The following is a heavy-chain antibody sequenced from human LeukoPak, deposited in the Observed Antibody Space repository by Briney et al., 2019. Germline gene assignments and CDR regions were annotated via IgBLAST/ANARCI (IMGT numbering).Heavy chain of an antibody. D-gene: IGHD2-2*01. Sequence: GGSLRLSCAASGFTFSSYAMHWVRQAPGKGLEWVSLISGDGGSTYYADSVKGRFTISRDNSKNSLYLQMNSLRTEDTALYYCASTERYYMDVWGKGTTVTVSS. CDR2: ISGDGGST. V-gene: IGHV3-43*02. CDR1: GFTFSSYA. J-gene: IGHJ6*03. CDR3: ASTERYYMDV.